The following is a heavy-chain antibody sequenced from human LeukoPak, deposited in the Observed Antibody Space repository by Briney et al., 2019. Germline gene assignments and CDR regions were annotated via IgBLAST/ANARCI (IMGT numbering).Heavy chain of an antibody. CDR3: ARAGSGYSFDS. V-gene: IGHV4-61*03. Sequence: SETLSLTCTVSSGSISTSNYYWGWIRQPPGKGLEWIGYLIHSGSTNYNPSLKSRVTISVETSKSHFSLKLSSVTAADTAVYYCARAGSGYSFDSWGQGTLVTVSS. CDR1: SGSISTSNYY. J-gene: IGHJ4*02. D-gene: IGHD5-12*01. CDR2: LIHSGST.